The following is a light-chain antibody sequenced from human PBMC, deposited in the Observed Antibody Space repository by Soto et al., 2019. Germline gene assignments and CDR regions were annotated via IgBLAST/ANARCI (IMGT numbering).Light chain of an antibody. CDR3: QQYGSSRWT. J-gene: IGKJ1*01. CDR1: QSVSSNY. V-gene: IGKV3-20*01. Sequence: ENVLTQSPGTLSLSPGERATLSCRASQSVSSNYVAWYQQKPGQAPRLLVYGASGRATGIPDRFSGSGSGTDFTLTISRLEPEDFALYYCQQYGSSRWTFGQGTKVEIK. CDR2: GAS.